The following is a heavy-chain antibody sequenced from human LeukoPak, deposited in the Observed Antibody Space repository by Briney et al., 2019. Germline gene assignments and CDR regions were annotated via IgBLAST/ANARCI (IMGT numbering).Heavy chain of an antibody. V-gene: IGHV5-51*01. CDR2: IYPGDSDT. CDR3: ARHSSSSGYSFGPDY. J-gene: IGHJ4*02. Sequence: GESLKISCKGSGYGFTSYWIGWVRQMPGKGLEWMGIIYPGDSDTRYSPSFQGQVTISADKSISTAYLQWSSLKASDTAMYYCARHSSSSGYSFGPDYWGQGTLVTVSS. CDR1: GYGFTSYW. D-gene: IGHD3-22*01.